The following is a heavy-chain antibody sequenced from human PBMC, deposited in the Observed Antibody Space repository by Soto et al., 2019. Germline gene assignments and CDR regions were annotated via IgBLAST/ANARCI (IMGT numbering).Heavy chain of an antibody. CDR1: GYSFTSYW. V-gene: IGHV5-51*01. CDR3: ARLEHSSGYFFAFDI. CDR2: IYPGDSDT. J-gene: IGHJ3*02. Sequence: EESLKISCKGSGYSFTSYWIGWVRQMPGKGLEWMGIIYPGDSDTRYSPSFQGQVTISADKSISTAYLQWSSLKASDTAMYYCARLEHSSGYFFAFDIWGQGTMVTVSS. D-gene: IGHD3-22*01.